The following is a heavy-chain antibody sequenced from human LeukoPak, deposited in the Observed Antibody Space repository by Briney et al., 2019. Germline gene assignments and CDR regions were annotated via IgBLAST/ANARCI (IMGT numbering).Heavy chain of an antibody. CDR3: AKSRFGENYYYYYMDV. J-gene: IGHJ6*03. CDR1: GFTFSSYG. V-gene: IGHV3-30*02. CDR2: IRYDGSNK. Sequence: GGSLRLSCAASGFTFSSYGMHWVRQAPGKGLEWVAFIRYDGSNKYYADSVKGRFTISRDNSKNTLYLQMNSLRAEDTAVYYCAKSRFGENYYYYYMDVWGKGTTVTISS. D-gene: IGHD3-10*01.